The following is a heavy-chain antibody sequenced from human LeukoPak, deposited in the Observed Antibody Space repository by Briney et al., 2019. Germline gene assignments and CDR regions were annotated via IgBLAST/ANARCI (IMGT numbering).Heavy chain of an antibody. Sequence: GGSLRLSCAASGFTFSSYAMHWVRQAPGKGLEWVAVISYDGSNKYYADSVKGRFTISRDNSKNTLYLQMNSLRAEDTAVYYCARGDFWSGSSGNYYYGMDVWGQGTTVTVS. V-gene: IGHV3-30-3*01. CDR3: ARGDFWSGSSGNYYYGMDV. D-gene: IGHD3-3*01. CDR2: ISYDGSNK. J-gene: IGHJ6*02. CDR1: GFTFSSYA.